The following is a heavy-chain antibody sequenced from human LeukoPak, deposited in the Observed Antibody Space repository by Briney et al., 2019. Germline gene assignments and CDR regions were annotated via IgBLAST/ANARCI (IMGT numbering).Heavy chain of an antibody. Sequence: GGSLRLSCAASAFTFSSYGMSWVRQAPGKGLEWVSVIYSGGSTYYADSVKGRFTISRDNSKNTLYLQMNSLRADDTAVYYCARSLRVRGVPDYMDVWGKGTTVTISS. CDR2: IYSGGST. D-gene: IGHD3-10*01. CDR3: ARSLRVRGVPDYMDV. CDR1: AFTFSSYG. V-gene: IGHV3-66*01. J-gene: IGHJ6*03.